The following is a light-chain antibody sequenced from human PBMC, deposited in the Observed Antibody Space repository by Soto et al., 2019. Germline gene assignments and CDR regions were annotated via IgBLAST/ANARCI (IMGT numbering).Light chain of an antibody. J-gene: IGKJ1*01. CDR3: MQRIDFPPT. Sequence: DVVLTQTPLSLPVTPGEPASISCRSSRSLLDSADGNTYLDWFLQKPGQSPQLLIHTLSYLASGVPDRFSGSGSGTDFTLKISRVEAEDVGVYYCMQRIDFPPTFGQGTKVDIK. CDR1: RSLLDSADGNTY. V-gene: IGKV2-40*01. CDR2: TLS.